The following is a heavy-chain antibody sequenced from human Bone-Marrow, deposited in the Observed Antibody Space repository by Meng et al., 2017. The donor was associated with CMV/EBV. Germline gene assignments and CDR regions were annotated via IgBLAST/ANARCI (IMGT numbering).Heavy chain of an antibody. V-gene: IGHV3-21*01. Sequence: GESLKISCAASGFTFSSYSMNWVRQATGKGLEWVSSISSSSSYIYYADSVKGRFTISRDNAKNSLYLQMNSLRAEDTAVYYCARPSYSSSWYQFDYWGQGTLVTVSS. CDR1: GFTFSSYS. CDR2: ISSSSSYI. CDR3: ARPSYSSSWYQFDY. D-gene: IGHD6-13*01. J-gene: IGHJ4*02.